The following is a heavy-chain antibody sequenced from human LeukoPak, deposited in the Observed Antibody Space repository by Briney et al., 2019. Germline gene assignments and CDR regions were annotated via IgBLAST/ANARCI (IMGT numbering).Heavy chain of an antibody. V-gene: IGHV3-30*18. J-gene: IGHJ4*02. CDR2: ISYDGSNK. Sequence: PGGSLRLSCAASGFTFSSYGMHWVRQAPGKGLEWVAVISYDGSNKYYADSVKGRFTISRDNSKNTLYLQMNSLRAEDTAVYYCAKVKDSITIFGVVERYFDYWGQGTLVTVSS. D-gene: IGHD3-3*01. CDR1: GFTFSSYG. CDR3: AKVKDSITIFGVVERYFDY.